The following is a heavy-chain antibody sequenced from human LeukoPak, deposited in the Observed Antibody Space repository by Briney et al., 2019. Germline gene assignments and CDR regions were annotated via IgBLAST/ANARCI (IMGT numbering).Heavy chain of an antibody. D-gene: IGHD6-19*01. CDR2: VSSDGNKE. CDR1: GFTVSANY. V-gene: IGHV3-30*18. J-gene: IGHJ4*02. Sequence: GGSLRLSCAASGFTVSANYMSWVRQAPGKGLEWVAVVSSDGNKEYYADSVKGRFTISRDNSKNTLYLQMNSLRVEDTAVFYCAKEIAVADYFDYWGQGTLVTVSS. CDR3: AKEIAVADYFDY.